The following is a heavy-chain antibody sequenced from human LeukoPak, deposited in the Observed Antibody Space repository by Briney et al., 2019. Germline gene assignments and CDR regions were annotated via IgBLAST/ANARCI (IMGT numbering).Heavy chain of an antibody. CDR1: GFTFSSYE. D-gene: IGHD6-13*01. CDR2: ISSSGSTI. Sequence: PGGSLRLSCAASGFTFSSYEMNWVRQAPGKGLEWVSYISSSGSTIYYADSVKGRFTISRDNAKNSLYLQMNSLRAEDTAVYYCARDRTSSSWYYYGMDVWGQGTTVTVSS. J-gene: IGHJ6*02. CDR3: ARDRTSSSWYYYGMDV. V-gene: IGHV3-48*03.